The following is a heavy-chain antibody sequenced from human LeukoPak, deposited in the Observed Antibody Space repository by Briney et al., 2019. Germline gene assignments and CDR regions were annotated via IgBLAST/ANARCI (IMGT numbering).Heavy chain of an antibody. V-gene: IGHV4-30-4*01. CDR3: ARGNDFWSGYYFNYYYGMDV. D-gene: IGHD3-3*01. Sequence: SETLSLTCTVSGGSISSGDYYWSWIRQPPGKGLEWIGYIYYSGSTYYNPSLKSRVTISVDTSKNQFSLKLSSVTAADTAVYYCARGNDFWSGYYFNYYYGMDVWGQGTTVTVSS. CDR1: GGSISSGDYY. J-gene: IGHJ6*02. CDR2: IYYSGST.